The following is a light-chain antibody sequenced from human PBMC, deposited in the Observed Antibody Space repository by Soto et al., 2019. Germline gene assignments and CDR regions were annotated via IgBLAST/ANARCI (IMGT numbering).Light chain of an antibody. CDR2: DAS. J-gene: IGKJ1*01. CDR3: QQYNSYPWT. CDR1: QSISNR. Sequence: DIQMTPSPSTLSASVGGGGTITCRASQSISNRLAWYQQKPGEAPKYLIYDASTLDSGAPSRFSGSGSGTEFTLSISSLQPDDFATYYCQQYNSYPWTFGQGTKVDIK. V-gene: IGKV1-5*01.